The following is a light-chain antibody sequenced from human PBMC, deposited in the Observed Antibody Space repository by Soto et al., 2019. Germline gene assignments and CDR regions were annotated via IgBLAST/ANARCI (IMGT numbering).Light chain of an antibody. CDR3: QSYDSSPSAYV. J-gene: IGLJ1*01. CDR2: ANS. V-gene: IGLV1-40*01. CDR1: SSNIGVGYD. Sequence: QSVLTQPTSVSGAPGQRVTISCTGSSSNIGVGYDVNWYQQLPGTAPKLLIYANSRRPAGVPDRFSGSTSGTSASLAITGLQAEDEADYYCQSYDSSPSAYVFGTGTKVTVL.